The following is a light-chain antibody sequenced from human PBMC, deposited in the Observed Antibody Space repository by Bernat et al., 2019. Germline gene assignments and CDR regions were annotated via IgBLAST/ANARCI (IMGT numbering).Light chain of an antibody. CDR2: GVT. CDR1: SSDVGGYNY. Sequence: QSALTQPPSASGSPGQSVTISCTGTSSDVGGYNYVSWYQQHPGKAPKLMIYGVTNRPSGVPDRFAGSKSGNTASLTVSGLQAEDEADYFCSSYAGRNSFVVFGGGTKLTVL. V-gene: IGLV2-8*01. CDR3: SSYAGRNSFVV. J-gene: IGLJ2*01.